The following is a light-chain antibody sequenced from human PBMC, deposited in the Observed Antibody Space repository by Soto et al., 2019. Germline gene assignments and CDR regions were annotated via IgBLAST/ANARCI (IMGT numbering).Light chain of an antibody. CDR2: SNN. V-gene: IGLV1-44*01. CDR3: AAWDDSLNAAV. Sequence: QSVLTQPPSASGTPGQRVTISCSGSSSNIGSNTVNWYQQLPGTAPKLLIYSNNQRPSGVPDRFSGSKSGTSASLAISGLQSEDEADYYCAAWDDSLNAAVFGGGTPLTVL. CDR1: SSNIGSNT. J-gene: IGLJ7*01.